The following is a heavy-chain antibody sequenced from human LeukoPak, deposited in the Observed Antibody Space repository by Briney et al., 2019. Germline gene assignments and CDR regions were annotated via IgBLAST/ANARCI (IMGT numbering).Heavy chain of an antibody. D-gene: IGHD3-16*01. Sequence: GGSLRLSCAASGFTFSDYYMSWIRQAPGKGLEWVSYISSSGSTIYYADSVKGRFTISRDNAKNSLYLQMNSLRAEDTAVYYCARDSNDYVWETRYGPFNWFDPWGQGTLVTVSS. V-gene: IGHV3-11*01. CDR3: ARDSNDYVWETRYGPFNWFDP. CDR1: GFTFSDYY. J-gene: IGHJ5*02. CDR2: ISSSGSTI.